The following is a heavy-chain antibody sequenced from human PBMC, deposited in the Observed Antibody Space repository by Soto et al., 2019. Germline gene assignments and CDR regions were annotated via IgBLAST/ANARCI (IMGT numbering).Heavy chain of an antibody. CDR1: GGSISSGGYY. V-gene: IGHV4-31*03. D-gene: IGHD3-10*01. CDR3: ARTSPFGQKYYFDY. J-gene: IGHJ4*02. CDR2: IYYSGCT. Sequence: LSLTCTVSGGSISSGGYYWSWIRQHPGKGLEWIGYIYYSGCTYYNPSLKSRVTISVDTSKNQFSLKLSSVTAADTAVYYCARTSPFGQKYYFDYWDQGTLVTVSS.